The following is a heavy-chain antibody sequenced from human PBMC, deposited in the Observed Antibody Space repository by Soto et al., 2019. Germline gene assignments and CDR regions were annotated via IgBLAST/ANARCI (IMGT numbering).Heavy chain of an antibody. CDR3: ARIGMGFGELLPSDY. D-gene: IGHD3-10*01. J-gene: IGHJ4*02. CDR2: ISYDGSNK. Sequence: QVQLVESGGGVVQPGRSLRLSCAASGFTFSSYGRHWVRQAPGKGLEWVAVISYDGSNKYYADSVKGRFTISRDNSKNTLYLQMNSLRAEDTAVYYCARIGMGFGELLPSDYWGQGTLVTVSS. V-gene: IGHV3-30*03. CDR1: GFTFSSYG.